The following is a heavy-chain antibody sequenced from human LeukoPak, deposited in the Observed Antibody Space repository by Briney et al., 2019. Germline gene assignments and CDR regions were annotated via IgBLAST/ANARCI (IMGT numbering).Heavy chain of an antibody. Sequence: GASVKVSCKASGYTFTGYYMHWVRQAPGQGLEWMGWINPNSGGTNYAQKFQGRVTMTRDTSISTAYMELSRLRSDDTAVYYCARGSTARYCYDSSGYYRGAVDYWGQGTLVTISS. J-gene: IGHJ4*02. CDR1: GYTFTGYY. CDR2: INPNSGGT. CDR3: ARGSTARYCYDSSGYYRGAVDY. D-gene: IGHD3-22*01. V-gene: IGHV1-2*02.